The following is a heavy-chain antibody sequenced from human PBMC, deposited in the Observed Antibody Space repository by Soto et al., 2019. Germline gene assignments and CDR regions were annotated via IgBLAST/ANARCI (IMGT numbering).Heavy chain of an antibody. J-gene: IGHJ5*02. Sequence: PSETLSLTXSVSGASITTYYWSWIRQPPGKGLEWIGSISYSGSTKYNPSLESRVMISLDTSKNQFSLRLTSVTAADTALYYCARDWDSSGLFDPWGQGALVTVS. CDR2: ISYSGST. V-gene: IGHV4-59*01. D-gene: IGHD3-10*01. CDR3: ARDWDSSGLFDP. CDR1: GASITTYY.